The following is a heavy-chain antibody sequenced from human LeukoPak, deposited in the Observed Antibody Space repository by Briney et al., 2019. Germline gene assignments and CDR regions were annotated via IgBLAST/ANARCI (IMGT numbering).Heavy chain of an antibody. CDR3: ARHCRAVLVSPHARGDFFDY. CDR2: MSYSGTT. Sequence: PSETLSLTCTVSGGSISSTSYHWGWFRQPPGKGLEWIGSMSYSGTTFFNPSLQSRLTISVDTSKSQFSLKLSSVTAADTAVYHCARHCRAVLVSPHARGDFFDYLGQGTLVTVSS. D-gene: IGHD2-15*01. CDR1: GGSISSTSYH. J-gene: IGHJ4*02. V-gene: IGHV4-39*01.